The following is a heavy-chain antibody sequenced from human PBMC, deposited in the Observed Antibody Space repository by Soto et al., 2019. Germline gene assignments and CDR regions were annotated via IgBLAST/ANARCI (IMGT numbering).Heavy chain of an antibody. CDR1: GYTFTSYG. Sequence: ASVKVSCKASGYTFTSYGISWVRQAPGQGLEWMGWISAYNGNTNYAQKLQGRVTMTTDTSTSTAYMELRSLRSDDTAVYYCARAPIFYGSGGYDNWFDPWGQGTLVTVSS. V-gene: IGHV1-18*04. D-gene: IGHD3-10*01. CDR2: ISAYNGNT. CDR3: ARAPIFYGSGGYDNWFDP. J-gene: IGHJ5*02.